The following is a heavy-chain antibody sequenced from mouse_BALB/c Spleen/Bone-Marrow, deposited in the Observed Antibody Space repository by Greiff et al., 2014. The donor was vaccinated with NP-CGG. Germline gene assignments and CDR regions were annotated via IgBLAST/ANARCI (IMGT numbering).Heavy chain of an antibody. CDR1: GFSLTSYG. CDR2: IWAGGST. Sequence: VQLQESGPGLVAPSQSLSITCTVSGFSLTSYGVHWVRLPPGKGLEWLGVIWAGGSTNYNSALMSRLSISKDNSKSQVFLKMNSLQTDDTAMYYCARDPIYYDYDWYFDVWGAGTTVTVSS. V-gene: IGHV2-9*02. J-gene: IGHJ1*01. CDR3: ARDPIYYDYDWYFDV. D-gene: IGHD2-4*01.